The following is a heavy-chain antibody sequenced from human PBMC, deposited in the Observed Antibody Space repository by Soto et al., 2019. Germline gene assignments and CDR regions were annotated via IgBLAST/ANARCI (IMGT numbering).Heavy chain of an antibody. J-gene: IGHJ4*02. D-gene: IGHD3-22*01. V-gene: IGHV4-30-2*01. Sequence: SETLSLTCAVSGGSISSGGYSWSWIRQPPGKGLEWIGYIYHSGSTYYNPSLKSRVTISVDRSKNQFSLKLSSVTAADTAVYYCARGSHYYDSSGYYPTTFDYWGQGTLVTVS. CDR3: ARGSHYYDSSGYYPTTFDY. CDR1: GGSISSGGYS. CDR2: IYHSGST.